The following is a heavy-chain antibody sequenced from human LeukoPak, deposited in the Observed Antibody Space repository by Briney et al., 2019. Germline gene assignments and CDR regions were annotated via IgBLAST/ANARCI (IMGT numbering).Heavy chain of an antibody. CDR2: IYYSGST. CDR1: GGSISSYY. CDR3: ARDRYCSSTSCYVAFDI. Sequence: SETLSLTCTVSGGSISSYYWSWIRQPPGKGLEWIGYIYYSGSTNYNPSLKSRVTISVDTSKNHFSLKLSSVTAADTAVYYCARDRYCSSTSCYVAFDIWGQGTMVTVSS. V-gene: IGHV4-59*01. D-gene: IGHD2-2*01. J-gene: IGHJ3*02.